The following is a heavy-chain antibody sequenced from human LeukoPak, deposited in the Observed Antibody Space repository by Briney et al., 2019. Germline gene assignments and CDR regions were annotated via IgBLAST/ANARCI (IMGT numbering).Heavy chain of an antibody. CDR1: GGSISSYY. D-gene: IGHD2-15*01. Sequence: PSETLSLTCSVSGGSISSYYWSWIRQSAGKGLEWIGRIYTSGSTNYNPSLKSRVTISVDTSKNQFSLKLSSVTAADTAVYYCARGTLGYCSGGSCHKYYFDYWGQGTLVTVSS. CDR3: ARGTLGYCSGGSCHKYYFDY. CDR2: IYTSGST. J-gene: IGHJ4*02. V-gene: IGHV4-4*07.